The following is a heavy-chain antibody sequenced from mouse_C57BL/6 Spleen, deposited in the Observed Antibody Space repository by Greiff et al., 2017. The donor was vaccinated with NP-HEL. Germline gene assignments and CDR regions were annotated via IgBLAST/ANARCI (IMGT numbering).Heavy chain of an antibody. CDR3: ARDLGGYPAWFAY. Sequence: EVKLQESGGGLVKPGGSLKLSCAASGFTFSSYAMSWVRQTPEKRLEWVATISDGGSYTYYPDNVKGRFTISRDNAKNNLYLQMSHLKSEDTAMYYCARDLGGYPAWFAYWGQGTLVTVSA. D-gene: IGHD2-2*01. CDR1: GFTFSSYA. CDR2: ISDGGSYT. V-gene: IGHV5-4*01. J-gene: IGHJ3*01.